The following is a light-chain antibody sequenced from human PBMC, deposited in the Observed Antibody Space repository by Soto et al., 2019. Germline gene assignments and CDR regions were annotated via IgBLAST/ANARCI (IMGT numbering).Light chain of an antibody. V-gene: IGKV3-20*01. CDR2: GAS. CDR1: QSLPTKA. J-gene: IGKJ3*01. Sequence: EIVLTQSPGTLSLSPGERVTLSCRASQSLPTKALAWYQQKPGQTPRLLIYGASTRDTAIPDRFNGSGSGTDFTLTISRVEPEDFAVYYCQPYGDLPLSFGPGTKVDIK. CDR3: QPYGDLPLS.